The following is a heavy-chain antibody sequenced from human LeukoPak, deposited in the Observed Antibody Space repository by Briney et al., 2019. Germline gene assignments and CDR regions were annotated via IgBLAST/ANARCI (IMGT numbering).Heavy chain of an antibody. J-gene: IGHJ4*02. CDR1: GFTFSSYG. Sequence: PGRSLRLSCAASGFTFSSYGMHWVRQAPGKGLEWVAVIWYDGSNKYYADSVKGRFTISRDNSKNTLYLQMNSLRAEDTAVYYCARAPGPPNYFDYWGQGTLVTVSS. CDR3: ARAPGPPNYFDY. V-gene: IGHV3-33*01. CDR2: IWYDGSNK. D-gene: IGHD3-10*01.